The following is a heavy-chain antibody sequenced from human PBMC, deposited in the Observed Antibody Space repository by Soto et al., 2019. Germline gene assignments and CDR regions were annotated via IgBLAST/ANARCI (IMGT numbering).Heavy chain of an antibody. V-gene: IGHV1-18*04. CDR3: ARSPPGGSYGKLDY. CDR1: GYTFTSYG. CDR2: ISAYNGNT. J-gene: IGHJ4*02. D-gene: IGHD5-18*01. Sequence: ASVKVSFKASGYTFTSYGISWVRQAPGQGLEWMGWISAYNGNTNYAQKLQGRVTMTTDTSTSTAYMELRSLRSDDTAVYYCARSPPGGSYGKLDYWGQGTLVTVSS.